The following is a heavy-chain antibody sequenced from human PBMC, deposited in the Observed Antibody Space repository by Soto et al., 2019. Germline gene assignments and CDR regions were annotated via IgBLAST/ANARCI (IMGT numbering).Heavy chain of an antibody. CDR2: IKYDGSTT. D-gene: IGHD3-3*01. Sequence: EGQLEESGGALVQPGGSLRLSCAASGFTFSSSWMHWVRQVPGGGLVWISRIKYDGSTTNYAASVQGRFTISRDNADNIMYLQMNSLRTEELDVCYCVMESLDKYWFDHWGHGTVVTVYS. CDR3: VMESLDKYWFDH. V-gene: IGHV3-74*01. CDR1: GFTFSSSW. J-gene: IGHJ5*02.